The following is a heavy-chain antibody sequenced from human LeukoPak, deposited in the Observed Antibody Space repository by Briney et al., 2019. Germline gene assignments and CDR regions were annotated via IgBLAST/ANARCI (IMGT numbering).Heavy chain of an antibody. J-gene: IGHJ5*02. Sequence: KPGGSLRLSCAASGFSFSTYAMNWVRQAPGKGLEWVSSISSSSYIYYADSVKGRFTISRDNAKNSLYLQMNSLRAEDTAVYYCASDSGSYLNWFDPWGQGTLVTVSS. CDR1: GFSFSTYA. V-gene: IGHV3-21*01. D-gene: IGHD1-26*01. CDR3: ASDSGSYLNWFDP. CDR2: ISSSSYI.